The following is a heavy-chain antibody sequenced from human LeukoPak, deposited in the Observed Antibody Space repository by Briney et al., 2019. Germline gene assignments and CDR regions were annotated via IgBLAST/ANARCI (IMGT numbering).Heavy chain of an antibody. V-gene: IGHV5-51*01. Sequence: GESLKISCKGSGYSFTSYWIGWVRQMPGKGLEWMGIIYPGDSDPRYSPSFQGQVTISADKSTSTPYLQWSSLKASDTAMYYCARPATLATITGFDYWGQGTLVTVSS. D-gene: IGHD5-24*01. CDR1: GYSFTSYW. CDR3: ARPATLATITGFDY. J-gene: IGHJ4*02. CDR2: IYPGDSDP.